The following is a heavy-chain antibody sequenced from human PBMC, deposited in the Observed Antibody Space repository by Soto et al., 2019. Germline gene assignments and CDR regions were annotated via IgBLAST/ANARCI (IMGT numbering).Heavy chain of an antibody. V-gene: IGHV3-23*01. CDR1: GFTFSTYG. Sequence: DVQLLESGGGLVQRGGSLRLSCAASGFTFSTYGMTWVRQAPGKGLEWVSYGGSGGSTYYAASVKGRFTISRDNSKNTLYLQMNSLRAEDTAVYYCVKFRGRAYHYYYMDVWGNGPTVTVSS. J-gene: IGHJ6*03. CDR3: VKFRGRAYHYYYMDV. CDR2: YGGSGGST. D-gene: IGHD3-16*01.